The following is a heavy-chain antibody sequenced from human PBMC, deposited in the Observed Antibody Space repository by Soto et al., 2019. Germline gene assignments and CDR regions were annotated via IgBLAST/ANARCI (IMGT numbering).Heavy chain of an antibody. CDR2: IYHDGTT. D-gene: IGHD3-16*02. CDR1: GGSFSGYY. Sequence: PSETLSLTCAVYGGSFSGYYWNWVRQPPGQGLEWIGDIYHDGTTNYNPSLKSRVTISIDTSKDHFSLILSSVTAADTAVYYCARVSLNSMRDYIWGSFRSFYYYMDVWGKGSTVTVSS. V-gene: IGHV4-34*01. CDR3: ARVSLNSMRDYIWGSFRSFYYYMDV. J-gene: IGHJ6*03.